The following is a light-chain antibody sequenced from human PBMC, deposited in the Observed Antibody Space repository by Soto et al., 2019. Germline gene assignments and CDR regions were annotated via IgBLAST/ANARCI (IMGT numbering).Light chain of an antibody. J-gene: IGKJ2*01. Sequence: EIVLTQSPGTLSLSPGESVTLSCRASQSVISDYLAWYQQKPGQPPRLLIYRASSRATGIPDRSSGSGSGTDFTLTISRLEPEDFAVYYCQQYGGSPSYTFGQGTKLDIK. CDR1: QSVISDY. CDR2: RAS. CDR3: QQYGGSPSYT. V-gene: IGKV3-20*01.